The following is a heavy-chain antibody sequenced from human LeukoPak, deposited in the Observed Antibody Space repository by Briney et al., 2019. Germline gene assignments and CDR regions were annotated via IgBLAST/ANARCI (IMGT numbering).Heavy chain of an antibody. J-gene: IGHJ4*02. Sequence: GPLRLSCAASGFTFSSYGMHWVRKAPGKGLEWVELISFDGSNQYYADSVKGRFTISRDNSKNTLYLQMNSLRAEDTAVYYCAKPPEVGATVGYFDYWGQGTLVTVSS. CDR2: ISFDGSNQ. D-gene: IGHD1-26*01. CDR3: AKPPEVGATVGYFDY. V-gene: IGHV3-30*18. CDR1: GFTFSSYG.